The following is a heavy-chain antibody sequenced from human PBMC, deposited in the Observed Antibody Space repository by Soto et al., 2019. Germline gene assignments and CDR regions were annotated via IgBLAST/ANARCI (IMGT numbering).Heavy chain of an antibody. CDR3: ARGVAYYGSGSYLIVDYYMDV. V-gene: IGHV4-59*01. CDR1: GGSISSYY. J-gene: IGHJ6*03. CDR2: IYYSGST. Sequence: QVQLQESGPGLVKPSETLSLTCTVSGGSISSYYWSWIRQPPGKGLEWIGYIYYSGSTNYNPSLKSRVTISVDTSKNQFSLKLSSVTAADTAVYYCARGVAYYGSGSYLIVDYYMDVWGKGTTVTVSS. D-gene: IGHD3-10*01.